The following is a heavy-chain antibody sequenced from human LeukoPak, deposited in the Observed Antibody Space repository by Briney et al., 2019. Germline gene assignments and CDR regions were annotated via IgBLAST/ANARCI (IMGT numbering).Heavy chain of an antibody. Sequence: GGSLRLSCAASGFTFSSYGMHWVRQAPGKGLEWVSSISDSGTTTYHADSVKGRFTISRDNSKNTLYLQMNSLRAEDTAVYYCAKDDAPYSSSWFLHFDYWGQGTLVTVSS. CDR2: ISDSGTTT. J-gene: IGHJ4*02. V-gene: IGHV3-23*01. D-gene: IGHD6-13*01. CDR3: AKDDAPYSSSWFLHFDY. CDR1: GFTFSSYG.